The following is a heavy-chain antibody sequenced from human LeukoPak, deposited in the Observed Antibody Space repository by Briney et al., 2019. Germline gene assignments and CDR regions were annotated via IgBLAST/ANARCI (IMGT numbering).Heavy chain of an antibody. Sequence: PGGSLRLSCAASGITFSSYGMSWVRQAPGKGLEWMSSVSSSGGSSDYADSVKGRFTISRDNSKNTLYLQMNSLRAEDSAVYFCAKGIGRNYYCMDVWGKGTTVTVSA. J-gene: IGHJ6*04. V-gene: IGHV3-23*01. CDR3: AKGIGRNYYCMDV. CDR1: GITFSSYG. D-gene: IGHD2-15*01. CDR2: VSSSGGSS.